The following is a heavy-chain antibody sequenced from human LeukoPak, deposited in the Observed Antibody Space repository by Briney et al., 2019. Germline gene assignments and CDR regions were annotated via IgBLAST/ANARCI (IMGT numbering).Heavy chain of an antibody. J-gene: IGHJ5*02. Sequence: SETLSLTCTVSGGSISSSSYYWGWIRQPPGKGLEWIGSIYYSGSTYYNPSLKSRVTISVDTSKSQFSLKLSSVTAADTAVYYCARGGTVYAIPDWFDPWGQGTLVTVSS. D-gene: IGHD2-8*01. CDR1: GGSISSSSYY. CDR3: ARGGTVYAIPDWFDP. V-gene: IGHV4-39*07. CDR2: IYYSGST.